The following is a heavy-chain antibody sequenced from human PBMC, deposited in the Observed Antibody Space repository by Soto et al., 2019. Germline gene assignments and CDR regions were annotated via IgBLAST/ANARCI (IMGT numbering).Heavy chain of an antibody. CDR1: GFTFSSYA. CDR2: ISYDGSNK. Sequence: GGSLRLSCGASGFTFSSYAMHWVRQTPGKGLEWVAVISYDGSNKHYADSVKGRFSISRDNSKNMLYLQMDSLSTEDTAVYYCVRSMIIVVRLIGLDYWGQGTLVTVSS. D-gene: IGHD3-22*01. CDR3: VRSMIIVVRLIGLDY. J-gene: IGHJ4*02. V-gene: IGHV3-30-3*01.